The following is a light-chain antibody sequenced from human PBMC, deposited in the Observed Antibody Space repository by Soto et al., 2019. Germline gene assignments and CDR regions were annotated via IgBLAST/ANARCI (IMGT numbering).Light chain of an antibody. CDR3: SAFTSSSTYV. CDR2: DVS. CDR1: SSDVGGSNY. Sequence: QSVLTQPASVSGSPGQSITISCTETSSDVGGSNYVSWYQQHPNKAPKVRISDVSNRPSGVSNRFSGSKSGNTASLTISGLQAADEADYYCSAFTSSSTYVFGTGTKVTVL. J-gene: IGLJ1*01. V-gene: IGLV2-14*03.